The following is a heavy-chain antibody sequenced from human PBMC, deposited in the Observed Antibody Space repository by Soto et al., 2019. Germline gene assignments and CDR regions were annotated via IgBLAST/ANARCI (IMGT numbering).Heavy chain of an antibody. J-gene: IGHJ4*02. CDR2: IIPIFGTA. CDR3: ARGHVPAAMVYYFDY. CDR1: GGTFSSYA. D-gene: IGHD2-2*01. V-gene: IGHV1-69*12. Sequence: QVQLVQSGAEVKKPGSSVKVSCKASGGTFSSYAISWVRQAPGQGLEWMGGIIPIFGTANYAQKFQGRVTIXXDXSXXTAYMELSSLRSEDTAVYYCARGHVPAAMVYYFDYWGQGTLVTVSS.